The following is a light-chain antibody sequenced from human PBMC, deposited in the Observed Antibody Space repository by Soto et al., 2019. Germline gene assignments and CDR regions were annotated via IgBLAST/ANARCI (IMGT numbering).Light chain of an antibody. Sequence: DILMTHSPLSLPVTPGEPASISCRSSQSLLHSNGYNYLDWYLQKPGQSPQLLIYLGSNRASGVPDRLSGSGSGTDFTLKISRVEAEDVGVYSRMQHLQSWTFGQGTKVDIX. J-gene: IGKJ1*01. V-gene: IGKV2-28*01. CDR1: QSLLHSNGYNY. CDR2: LGS. CDR3: MQHLQSWT.